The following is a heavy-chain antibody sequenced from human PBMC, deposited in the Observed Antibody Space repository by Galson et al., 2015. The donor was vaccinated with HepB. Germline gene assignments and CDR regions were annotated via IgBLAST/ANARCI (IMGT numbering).Heavy chain of an antibody. CDR2: INPNSGGT. J-gene: IGHJ4*02. V-gene: IGHV1-2*02. CDR1: GYTFTGYY. Sequence: SVKVSCKASGYTFTGYYMHWERQAPGQGLEWMGWINPNSGGTNYAQKFQGRVTMTRDTSISTAYMELSRLRSDDTAVYYCARLRGYSYGHYYFDYWGQGTLVTVSS. CDR3: ARLRGYSYGHYYFDY. D-gene: IGHD5-18*01.